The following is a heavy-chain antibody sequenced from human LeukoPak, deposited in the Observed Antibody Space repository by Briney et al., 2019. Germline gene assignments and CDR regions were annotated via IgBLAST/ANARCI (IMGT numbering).Heavy chain of an antibody. Sequence: SETLSLTCAVSGGSISSSDWWSWVRQPPGKGLEWIGEIYHSGSTNYNPSLKSRVTISVDKSRNQFSLKLNSVTAADTAVYYCAKSNGYGLIDIWGQGTMVTVSS. CDR2: IYHSGST. J-gene: IGHJ3*02. V-gene: IGHV4-4*02. CDR3: AKSNGYGLIDI. D-gene: IGHD3-22*01. CDR1: GGSISSSDW.